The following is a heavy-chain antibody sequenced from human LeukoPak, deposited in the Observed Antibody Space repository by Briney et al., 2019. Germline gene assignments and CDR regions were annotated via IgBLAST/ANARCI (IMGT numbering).Heavy chain of an antibody. CDR3: ARAYDSSGYYQDAFDI. V-gene: IGHV1-69*04. J-gene: IGHJ3*02. D-gene: IGHD3-22*01. CDR2: IIPILGIA. CDR1: GGTFSSYA. Sequence: AASVKVSCKASGGTFSSYAISWVRQAPGQGLEWMGRIIPILGIANYAQKFQGRVTITADKSTSTAYMELSSLRSEDTAVYYCARAYDSSGYYQDAFDIWGQGTMVTVSP.